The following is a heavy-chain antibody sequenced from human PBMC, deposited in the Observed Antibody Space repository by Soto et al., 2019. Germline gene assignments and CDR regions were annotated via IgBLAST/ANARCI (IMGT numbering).Heavy chain of an antibody. CDR1: GFTFGGYW. V-gene: IGHV3-74*03. CDR2: MTGDGRTT. J-gene: IGHJ4*02. Sequence: LXLSCAASGFTFGGYWMHWVRQPPGKGPEWVSRMTGDGRTTQYADSVKGRFTASRDNAKSTLYLQMNSLRAEDTAVYYCATAEVDYWGPGTLVTVSS. CDR3: ATAEVDY.